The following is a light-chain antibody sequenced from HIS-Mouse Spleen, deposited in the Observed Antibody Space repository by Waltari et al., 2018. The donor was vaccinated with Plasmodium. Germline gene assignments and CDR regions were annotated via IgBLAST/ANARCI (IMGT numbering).Light chain of an antibody. J-gene: IGLJ3*02. V-gene: IGLV3-27*01. Sequence: SYELTQPSSVSVSPGQTARIPCPGAVLAKKKYARWFQQKPGQAPVLVIYKDSERPSGIPERFSGCSSGTTVTLTISGAQVEDEADYYCYSAADNNWVFGGGTKLTVL. CDR1: VLAKKKY. CDR3: YSAADNNWV. CDR2: KDS.